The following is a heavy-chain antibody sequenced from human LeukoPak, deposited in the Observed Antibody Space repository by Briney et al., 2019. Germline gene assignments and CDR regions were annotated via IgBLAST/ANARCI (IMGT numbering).Heavy chain of an antibody. D-gene: IGHD1-26*01. V-gene: IGHV4-39*01. CDR2: IYYSGST. CDR1: GGSISSSGYY. Sequence: PSEALSLTCTVSGGSISSSGYYWGWLRHPPGKGLEWIASIYYSGSTYYNPSLKSRVTISVDTSKNRLSLKLSSLTAADTAVYYCARHEYSGSYYGLSWFDPWGQGTLVTVSS. CDR3: ARHEYSGSYYGLSWFDP. J-gene: IGHJ5*02.